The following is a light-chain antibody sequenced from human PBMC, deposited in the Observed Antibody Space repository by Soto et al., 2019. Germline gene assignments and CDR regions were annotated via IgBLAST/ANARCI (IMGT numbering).Light chain of an antibody. J-gene: IGKJ4*01. CDR2: DGS. CDR3: QHSYSTPRT. CDR1: QTISTY. V-gene: IGKV1-39*01. Sequence: DIQMTQSPSSLSASLGDRVTITCRASQTISTYLNWYQQRPGKAPKLLIYDGSRLQNAVPSRFSGSGSGTDFTLTITSLQPEDFATYYCQHSYSTPRTFGGGTRVESK.